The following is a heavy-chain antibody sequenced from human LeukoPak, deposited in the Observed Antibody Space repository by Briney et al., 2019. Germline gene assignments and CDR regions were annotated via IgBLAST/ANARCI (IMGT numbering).Heavy chain of an antibody. J-gene: IGHJ4*02. V-gene: IGHV4-39*07. Sequence: PSETLSLTCTVSGGSISSSSYYWGWIRQPPGKGLEWIGSIYYSGSTYYNPSLKSRVTISIDTSKNQFSLKLSSMTAADTAVYYCARTRTDSSGWYFIDYWGQGTLVTASS. CDR1: GGSISSSSYY. CDR3: ARTRTDSSGWYFIDY. CDR2: IYYSGST. D-gene: IGHD6-19*01.